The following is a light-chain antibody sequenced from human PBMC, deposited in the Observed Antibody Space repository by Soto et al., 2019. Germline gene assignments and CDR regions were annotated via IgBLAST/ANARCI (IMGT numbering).Light chain of an antibody. V-gene: IGKV1-5*03. CDR2: KAS. CDR3: QHYNSYSEA. CDR1: QTISSW. Sequence: DIQMTQSPSTLSGSVGDRVTITCRASQTISSWLAWYQQKPGKAPKLLIYKASTLKSGVPSRSAAVDLGQNFTLTISSLQPDDFATYYCQHYNSYSEAFGQGTKVELK. J-gene: IGKJ1*01.